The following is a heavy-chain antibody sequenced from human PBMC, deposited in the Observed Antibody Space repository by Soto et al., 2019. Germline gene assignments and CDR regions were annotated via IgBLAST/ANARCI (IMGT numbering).Heavy chain of an antibody. J-gene: IGHJ4*02. CDR2: IIPIFGTA. Sequence: QVQLVQSGAEVKKPGSSVKVSCKASGGTFSSYAISWVRQAPGQGLEWMGGIIPIFGTANYAQKFQGRVTITADESTSTAYMELSSLRSEDTAVYYCARGSIAAAGIWAVGTWDFDYWGQGTLVTVSS. CDR1: GGTFSSYA. D-gene: IGHD6-13*01. V-gene: IGHV1-69*12. CDR3: ARGSIAAAGIWAVGTWDFDY.